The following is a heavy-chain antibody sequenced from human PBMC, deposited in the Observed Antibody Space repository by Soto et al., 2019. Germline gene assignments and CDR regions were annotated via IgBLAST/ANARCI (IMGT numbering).Heavy chain of an antibody. CDR3: ATRITVFGLLIPPFDP. D-gene: IGHD3-3*01. Sequence: PSETLSLTCAVYGGSVNGYYWNLIRQPPFKGLEWIGEINHTGGTHYNPSLKSRVTMSVDTSKNQFSLRLSSVTAADTAIYYCATRITVFGLLIPPFDPWGQGTQVTVSS. CDR1: GGSVNGYY. CDR2: INHTGGT. V-gene: IGHV4-34*01. J-gene: IGHJ5*02.